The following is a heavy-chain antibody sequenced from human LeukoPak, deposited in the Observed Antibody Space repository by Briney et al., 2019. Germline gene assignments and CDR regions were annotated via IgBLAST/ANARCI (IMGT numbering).Heavy chain of an antibody. CDR2: ISFDGSNK. CDR1: GFTFSSYG. V-gene: IGHV3-30*03. Sequence: GGSLRLSCAASGFTFSSYGMHWVRQAPGKGLEWVAVISFDGSNKYSADSVKGRFTISRDNSKNTLYLQMSSLRAEDTAVYYCARYSSSTTPKFDYWGQGTLVTVSS. D-gene: IGHD6-13*01. J-gene: IGHJ4*02. CDR3: ARYSSSTTPKFDY.